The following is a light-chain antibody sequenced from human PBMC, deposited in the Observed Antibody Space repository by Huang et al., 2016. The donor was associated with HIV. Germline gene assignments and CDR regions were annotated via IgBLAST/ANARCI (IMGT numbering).Light chain of an antibody. CDR3: QQYNSYSPT. V-gene: IGKV1-5*03. CDR2: KAS. CDR1: QTISHW. J-gene: IGKJ2*01. Sequence: DIQMTQSPSTLSASVGDRVTITCRASQTISHWLAWYQQKPGKAPKFLIYKASNLESGVPSRFSGSGSETEFTLTISSLQPDDFATYYCQQYNSYSPTFGQGTKLEIK.